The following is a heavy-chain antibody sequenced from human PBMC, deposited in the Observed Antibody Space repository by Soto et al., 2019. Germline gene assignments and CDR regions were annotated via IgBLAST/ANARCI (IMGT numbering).Heavy chain of an antibody. Sequence: GGSLRLSCAASGFTFSLHAMHWVRQAPGKGLEWVAAISYDGSNKYSADSVKGRFTISRDNSKNTLFLQMNSLRAEDTAVYYCARDSSDYIRDYYDFGMDVWGHGTTVTVSS. CDR1: GFTFSLHA. CDR3: ARDSSDYIRDYYDFGMDV. D-gene: IGHD3-16*01. V-gene: IGHV3-30*04. CDR2: ISYDGSNK. J-gene: IGHJ6*01.